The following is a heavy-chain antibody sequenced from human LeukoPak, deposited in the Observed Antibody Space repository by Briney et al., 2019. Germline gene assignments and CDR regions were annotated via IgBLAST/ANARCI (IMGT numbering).Heavy chain of an antibody. Sequence: SETLSLTCTVSGASVNSGNYYWTWIRQPAGKRLEWIGRIYTSGTTNYNPSLKSRVTVSIDASKNQFSLRLSSVTAADTAVYYCTRGGELMNFWGQGTLVTVSS. CDR2: IYTSGTT. CDR1: GASVNSGNYY. CDR3: TRGGELMNF. J-gene: IGHJ4*02. D-gene: IGHD1-26*01. V-gene: IGHV4-61*02.